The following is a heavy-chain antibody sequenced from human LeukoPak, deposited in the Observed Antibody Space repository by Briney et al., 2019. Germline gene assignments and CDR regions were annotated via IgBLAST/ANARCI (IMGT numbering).Heavy chain of an antibody. CDR3: AKAATVVAARYYYYMDV. CDR2: ISWNSGSI. V-gene: IGHV3-9*01. D-gene: IGHD2-15*01. Sequence: GGSLRLSCAASGFTFDDYAMHWVRQAPGKGLEWVSGISWNSGSIGYADSVKGRFTISRDNAKNSLYLQMNSLRAEDTAVYYCAKAATVVAARYYYYMDVWGKGTTVTVSS. CDR1: GFTFDDYA. J-gene: IGHJ6*03.